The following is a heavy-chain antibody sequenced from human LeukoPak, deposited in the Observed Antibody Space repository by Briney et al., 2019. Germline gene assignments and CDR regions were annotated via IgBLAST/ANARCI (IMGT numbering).Heavy chain of an antibody. J-gene: IGHJ4*02. D-gene: IGHD6-13*01. V-gene: IGHV3-23*01. Sequence: GGSLRLSCAASGFTFSSYAMSWVRQAPGKGLEWVSAISGSGGSTYYADSVKGRFTISRDNSKNTLYLQMNSLRAEDTAVYYCAKEGYTASSWYRFYFDYWGQGTLVTVSS. CDR3: AKEGYTASSWYRFYFDY. CDR1: GFTFSSYA. CDR2: ISGSGGST.